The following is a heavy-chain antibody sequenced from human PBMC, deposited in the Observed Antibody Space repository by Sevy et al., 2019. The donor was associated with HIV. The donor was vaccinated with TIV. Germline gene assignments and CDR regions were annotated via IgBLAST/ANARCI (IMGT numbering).Heavy chain of an antibody. CDR1: GFTFSSYW. V-gene: IGHV3-7*01. D-gene: IGHD2-2*01. J-gene: IGHJ6*02. CDR2: IKQDGSEK. Sequence: GGSLRLSCAASGFTFSSYWMSWVRQAPGKGLEWVANIKQDGSEKYYVDSVKGRFTISRDNAKNSLYLQMNSLRAEDTAVYYCARDIVVVPAARGFYYYYGMDVWGQRTTVTVSS. CDR3: ARDIVVVPAARGFYYYYGMDV.